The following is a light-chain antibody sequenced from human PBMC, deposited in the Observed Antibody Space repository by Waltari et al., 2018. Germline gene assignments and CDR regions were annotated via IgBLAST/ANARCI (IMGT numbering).Light chain of an antibody. CDR2: AVT. CDR3: SLYIRSSTYWV. Sequence: QSALTQPASVSGSPGQSITISCTGTSSDVGTYNYVSWDQQHPDKAPKLMIYAVTYRPSGVSSRLSGSKSGNTAPLTISGLQAEEEADYYCSLYIRSSTYWVCGGGTKLTVL. CDR1: SSDVGTYNY. J-gene: IGLJ3*02. V-gene: IGLV2-14*01.